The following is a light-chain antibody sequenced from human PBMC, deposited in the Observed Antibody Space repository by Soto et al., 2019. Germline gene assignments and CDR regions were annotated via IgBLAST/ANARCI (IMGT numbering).Light chain of an antibody. CDR3: CSYEGGYTL. Sequence: QSALTQPRSVSGSPGQSVTISCTGTSSDVGGYNYVSWYQQHPGKAPKLMIYDVSKRPSGVPDRFSGSKSGNTASLTISGPQAGDGADYSCCSYEGGYTLFGGGPKLTVL. CDR2: DVS. CDR1: SSDVGGYNY. J-gene: IGLJ2*01. V-gene: IGLV2-11*01.